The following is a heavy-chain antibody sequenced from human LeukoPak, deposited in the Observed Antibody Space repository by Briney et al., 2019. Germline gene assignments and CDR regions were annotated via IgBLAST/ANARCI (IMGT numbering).Heavy chain of an antibody. Sequence: PGGSLRLSCAASGFTFSSYDMHWVRQATGKGLEWVSAIGTAGDTYYPGSVKGRFTISRENAKNSLYLQMNSLRAGDTAVNYCARGSSWFDSSGYYFDYWGQGTLVTVSS. J-gene: IGHJ4*02. D-gene: IGHD3-22*01. CDR1: GFTFSSYD. V-gene: IGHV3-13*01. CDR2: IGTAGDT. CDR3: ARGSSWFDSSGYYFDY.